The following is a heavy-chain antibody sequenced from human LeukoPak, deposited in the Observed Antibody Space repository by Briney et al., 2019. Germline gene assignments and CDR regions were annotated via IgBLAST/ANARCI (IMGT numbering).Heavy chain of an antibody. D-gene: IGHD2-2*01. CDR1: GFTFSSYS. J-gene: IGHJ4*02. Sequence: GGSLRLSCAASGFTFSSYSMNWVRQAPGKGLEWVSSISSSSSYIYYAVSVKGRFTISRDNAKNSLYLQMNSLRAEDTAVYYCARSGGGRPGDIVVAEIGTIGYWGQGTLVTVSS. V-gene: IGHV3-21*01. CDR3: ARSGGGRPGDIVVAEIGTIGY. CDR2: ISSSSSYI.